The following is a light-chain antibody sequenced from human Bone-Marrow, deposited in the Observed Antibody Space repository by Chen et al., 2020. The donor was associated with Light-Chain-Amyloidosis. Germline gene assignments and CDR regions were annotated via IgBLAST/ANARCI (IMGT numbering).Light chain of an antibody. J-gene: IGLJ2*01. CDR3: SSYTSTYTVL. CDR1: TSDVGAYDY. CDR2: DVS. V-gene: IGLV2-14*03. Sequence: QSALPQPASVSESPGQSLTISCTGTTSDVGAYDYVSWYQQHPDQAPKLIIHDVSNRPSGVSDRFSGSKSDNTASLTISGLQAEDEADYYCSSYTSTYTVLFGGGTKLTVL.